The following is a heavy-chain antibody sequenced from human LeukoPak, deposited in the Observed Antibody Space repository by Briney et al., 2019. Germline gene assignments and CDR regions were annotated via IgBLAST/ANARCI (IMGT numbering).Heavy chain of an antibody. CDR2: INHSGST. J-gene: IGHJ5*02. D-gene: IGHD3-10*01. CDR3: ARGWVWFGELLDWSDP. V-gene: IGHV4-34*01. Sequence: SSETLSLTCAVYGGSFSGYYWSWIRQPPGKGLEWIGEINHSGSTNYNPSLKSRVTISVDTSKNQFSLKLSSVTAADTAVYYCARGWVWFGELLDWSDPWGQGTLVTVSS. CDR1: GGSFSGYY.